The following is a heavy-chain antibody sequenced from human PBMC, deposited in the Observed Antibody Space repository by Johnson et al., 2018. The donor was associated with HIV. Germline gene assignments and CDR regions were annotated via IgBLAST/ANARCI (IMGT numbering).Heavy chain of an antibody. J-gene: IGHJ3*02. CDR2: IFSVGDV. D-gene: IGHD3-16*01. V-gene: IGHV3-66*02. Sequence: VQLVESGGGLVQPGGSLRLSCAASGITVGTNYMSWVRQAPGKGLEWVSVIFSVGDVYYADSVKGRFTISRDNSKNTLSLQMNSLRAEDTAVYYCAKDRNWGWPVWAFDIWGQGTMVTVSS. CDR1: GITVGTNY. CDR3: AKDRNWGWPVWAFDI.